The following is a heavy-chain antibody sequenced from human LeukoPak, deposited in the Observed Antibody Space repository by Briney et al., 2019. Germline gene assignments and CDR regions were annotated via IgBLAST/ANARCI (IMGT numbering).Heavy chain of an antibody. J-gene: IGHJ1*01. CDR3: ARLMGYYDSSGHEYFQH. V-gene: IGHV5-51*01. Sequence: GESLKISCKGSGYSFTSYWIGWVRQMPGKGLEWMGIIYPGDSDTRYSPSFQGQVTISADKSISTAYLQWSSLKASDTAMYYCARLMGYYDSSGHEYFQHWGQGTLVTVSS. D-gene: IGHD3-22*01. CDR2: IYPGDSDT. CDR1: GYSFTSYW.